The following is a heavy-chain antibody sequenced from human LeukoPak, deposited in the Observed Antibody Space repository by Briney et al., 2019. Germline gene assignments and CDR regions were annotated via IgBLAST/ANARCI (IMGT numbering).Heavy chain of an antibody. Sequence: GGSLRLSCAASGFTFSSYAMTWVRQAPGKGLEWVSDISGYSDYTYYADSVKGRFTISRDNSKSTLYLQMNSLRADDTALYYCARGGFGTVTDYWGQGTLVTVSS. CDR1: GFTFSSYA. D-gene: IGHD4-17*01. CDR3: ARGGFGTVTDY. CDR2: ISGYSDYT. J-gene: IGHJ4*02. V-gene: IGHV3-23*01.